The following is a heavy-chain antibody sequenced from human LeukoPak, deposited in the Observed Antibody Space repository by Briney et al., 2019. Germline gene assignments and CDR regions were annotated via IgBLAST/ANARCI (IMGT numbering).Heavy chain of an antibody. CDR3: ARRYSSGWYNQPQFDP. CDR2: IYSGGST. J-gene: IGHJ5*02. V-gene: IGHV3-66*01. CDR1: GFTVSSNY. Sequence: GGSLRLSCAASGFTVSSNYMSWVRQAPGKGLEWVSVIYSGGSTYYADSVKGRFTISRDNSKNTLYLQMNSLRAEDTAVYYCARRYSSGWYNQPQFDPWGQGTLVTVSS. D-gene: IGHD6-19*01.